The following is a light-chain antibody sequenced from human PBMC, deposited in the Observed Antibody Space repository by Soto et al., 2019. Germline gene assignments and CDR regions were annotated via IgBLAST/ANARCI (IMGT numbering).Light chain of an antibody. Sequence: DLQMTQSPSSLSASVGDRVSITCRASQAIITYLNWYQQKPGKAPKLLISAASNLQSGVPSRFSGSGSDTEFTLTISSVQPEDFATYYCQQSYSTPRTFGQGTKLEIK. CDR3: QQSYSTPRT. J-gene: IGKJ2*01. V-gene: IGKV1-39*01. CDR2: AAS. CDR1: QAIITY.